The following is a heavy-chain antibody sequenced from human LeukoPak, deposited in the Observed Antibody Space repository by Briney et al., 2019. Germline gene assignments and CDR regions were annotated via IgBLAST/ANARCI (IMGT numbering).Heavy chain of an antibody. J-gene: IGHJ4*02. CDR2: IWYDGSNK. CDR1: GFTFSSYG. V-gene: IGHV3-33*08. Sequence: PGGSLRHSCAASGFTFSSYGMHWVRQAPGKGLEWVAVIWYDGSNKYYADSVKGRFTISRDNSKNTLYLQMNSLRAEDTAVYYCARDITDDSSGYYDYWGQGTLVTVSS. D-gene: IGHD3-22*01. CDR3: ARDITDDSSGYYDY.